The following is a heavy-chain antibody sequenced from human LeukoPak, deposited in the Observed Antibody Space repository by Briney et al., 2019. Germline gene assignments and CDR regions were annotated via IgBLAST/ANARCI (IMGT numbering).Heavy chain of an antibody. CDR1: GGSISSINW. J-gene: IGHJ4*02. D-gene: IGHD6-19*01. CDR3: ATLSGMAVGK. CDR2: MYHSGTT. Sequence: SETLSLTCAVSGGSISSINWWSWVRQPPGKGLEWIGEMYHSGTTNCNPSLKSRVTTSLDKSKNQFSLKLSSVTAADTAVYYCATLSGMAVGKWGQGTLVTVSS. V-gene: IGHV4-4*02.